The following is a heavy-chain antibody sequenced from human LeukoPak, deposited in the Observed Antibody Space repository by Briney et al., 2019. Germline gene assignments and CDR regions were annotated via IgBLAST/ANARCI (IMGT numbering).Heavy chain of an antibody. Sequence: GGSLRLSRAAAGLRVASFTTDCVRQAPGKGLEWISYIKTSSTIYYAESVKGRFTISRDNAKNSLYLQMNSLRDEDTAVYYCARDSVYAFDVWGQGTLVTVSS. J-gene: IGHJ3*01. CDR2: IKTSSTI. V-gene: IGHV3-48*02. CDR3: ARDSVYAFDV. CDR1: GLRVASFT.